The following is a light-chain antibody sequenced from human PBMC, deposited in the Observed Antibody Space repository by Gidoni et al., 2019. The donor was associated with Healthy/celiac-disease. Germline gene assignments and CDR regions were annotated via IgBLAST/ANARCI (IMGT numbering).Light chain of an antibody. Sequence: QSVLTQPSSLYGASGQRVTISCTGSISNIGAGYDVHWYQQLPVTAPKLIIYGNSNRPSGVPDRFSGSKSGTSASLAITGLQAEDEADYYCQSYDSSLSGSHVVFGGGTKLTVL. CDR2: GNS. J-gene: IGLJ2*01. CDR3: QSYDSSLSGSHVV. V-gene: IGLV1-40*01. CDR1: ISNIGAGYD.